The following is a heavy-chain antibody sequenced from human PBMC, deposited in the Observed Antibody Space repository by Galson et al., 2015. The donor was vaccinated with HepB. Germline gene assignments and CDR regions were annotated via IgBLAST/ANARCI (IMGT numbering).Heavy chain of an antibody. CDR2: ISYDGSNK. J-gene: IGHJ4*02. CDR3: ASLSTVAQTDY. V-gene: IGHV3-30-3*01. D-gene: IGHD4-23*01. CDR1: GFTFSSYA. Sequence: SLRLSCAASGFTFSSYAMHWVRQAPGKGLEWVAVISYDGSNKYYADSVKGRFTISRDNSKNTLYLQMNSLRAEDTAVYYCASLSTVAQTDYRGQGTLVTVSS.